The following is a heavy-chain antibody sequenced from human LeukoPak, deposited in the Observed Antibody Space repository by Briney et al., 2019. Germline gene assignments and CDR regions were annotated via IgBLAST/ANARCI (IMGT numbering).Heavy chain of an antibody. Sequence: GRSLRLSCAASGFTFSSYAMHWVRQAPGKGLKWVAVISYDGSNKYYADSVKGRFTISRDNSKNTLYLQMNSLRAEDTAVYYCARRASGANDAFDIWGQGTMVTVSS. D-gene: IGHD6-25*01. J-gene: IGHJ3*02. CDR1: GFTFSSYA. V-gene: IGHV3-30-3*01. CDR2: ISYDGSNK. CDR3: ARRASGANDAFDI.